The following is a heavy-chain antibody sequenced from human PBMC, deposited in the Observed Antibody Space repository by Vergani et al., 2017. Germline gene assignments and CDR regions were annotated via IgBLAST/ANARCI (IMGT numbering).Heavy chain of an antibody. CDR2: ISAYNGNT. D-gene: IGHD5-24*01. CDR3: ARDSDGEMATIPLDY. V-gene: IGHV1-18*01. J-gene: IGHJ4*02. Sequence: QVQLVQSGAEVKKPGASVKVSCKASGYTFTSYGISWVRQAPGQGLEWMGWISAYNGNTNYAQKLQGRVTMTTETSTSTAYMELRSLRSDDTAVYYCARDSDGEMATIPLDYWGQGTLVTVSS. CDR1: GYTFTSYG.